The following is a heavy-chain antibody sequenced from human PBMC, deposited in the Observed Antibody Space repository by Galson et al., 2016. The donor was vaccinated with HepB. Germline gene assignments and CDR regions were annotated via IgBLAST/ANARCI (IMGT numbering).Heavy chain of an antibody. V-gene: IGHV3-64*02. D-gene: IGHD6-6*01. J-gene: IGHJ6*02. Sequence: LRLSCAASGFTFSTYPMHWVRQAPGKGLEYVSGITSNGGDTYYADSVKGRFTISRDNSKNTVYLQMGSLRAEDMAVYYCARRPPYYYHGMDVWGQGTTVTVSS. CDR3: ARRPPYYYHGMDV. CDR2: ITSNGGDT. CDR1: GFTFSTYP.